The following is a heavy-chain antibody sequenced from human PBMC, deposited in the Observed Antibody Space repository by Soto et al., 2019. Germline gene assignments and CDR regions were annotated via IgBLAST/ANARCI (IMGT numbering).Heavy chain of an antibody. CDR1: GFTFSNYW. V-gene: IGHV3-74*01. Sequence: GGSLRLSCAASGFTFSNYWMYWVRQGPGKGLVWVSRINSDGSSTSYGDSVKGRFTISRDNAKNTVYLQMNSLRVEDTAVYYCARDDQQWLIPQDFWGLGTLVTVSS. D-gene: IGHD6-19*01. CDR3: ARDDQQWLIPQDF. J-gene: IGHJ4*02. CDR2: INSDGSST.